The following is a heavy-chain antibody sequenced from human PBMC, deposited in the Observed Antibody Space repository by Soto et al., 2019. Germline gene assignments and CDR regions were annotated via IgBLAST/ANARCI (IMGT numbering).Heavy chain of an antibody. CDR2: IYYSGST. CDR3: ARLTTVTTFFDY. Sequence: SETLSLTCTVSGGSISSSSYYWGWIRQPPGKGLEWIGSIYYSGSTYYNPSLKSRVTISVDTSKNQFSLKLSSVTAADTAVYYCARLTTVTTFFDYWGQGTLVTVSS. CDR1: GGSISSSSYY. J-gene: IGHJ4*02. V-gene: IGHV4-39*01. D-gene: IGHD4-17*01.